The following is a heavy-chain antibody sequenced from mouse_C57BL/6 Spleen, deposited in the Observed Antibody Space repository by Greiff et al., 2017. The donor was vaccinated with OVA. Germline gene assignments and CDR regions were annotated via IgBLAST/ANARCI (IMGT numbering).Heavy chain of an antibody. J-gene: IGHJ3*01. D-gene: IGHD2-4*01. Sequence: VKLQQPGAELVRPGSSVKLSCKASGYTFTSYWMHWVKQRPIQGLEWIGNIDPSDSETHYNQKFKDKATLTVDKSSSTAYMQLSSLTSEDSAVYYCARGVYYDYDGPWFAYWGQGTLVTVSA. CDR3: ARGVYYDYDGPWFAY. CDR1: GYTFTSYW. V-gene: IGHV1-52*01. CDR2: IDPSDSET.